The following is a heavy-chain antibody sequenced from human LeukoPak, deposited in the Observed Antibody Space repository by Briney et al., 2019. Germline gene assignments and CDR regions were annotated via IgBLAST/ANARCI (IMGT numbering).Heavy chain of an antibody. D-gene: IGHD3-10*01. Sequence: SVKVSCKASGGTFSSDGITWVRQAPGQGLDWMGGIIPSFRKPDHAKKFQGRVTLTADESTSTAYMELSSLRSEDTAVYYCAREGLFTMVRRGILDNWGQGTLVTVSS. J-gene: IGHJ4*02. CDR1: GGTFSSDG. V-gene: IGHV1-69*01. CDR3: AREGLFTMVRRGILDN. CDR2: IIPSFRKP.